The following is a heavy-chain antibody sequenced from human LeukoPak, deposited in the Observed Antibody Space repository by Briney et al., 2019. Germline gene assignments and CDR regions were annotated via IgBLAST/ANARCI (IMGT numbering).Heavy chain of an antibody. D-gene: IGHD3-10*01. Sequence: SETLSLTCNVSDYSISSVYYWGWIRQSPGKGLEWIGSIYHTGYTYYNPSLKSRITISLETSRTQFSLKLNSVTAADTAVYYCARHDGSGSCLYYFDYWGQGTLVTVSS. CDR2: IYHTGYT. CDR3: ARHDGSGSCLYYFDY. J-gene: IGHJ4*02. CDR1: DYSISSVYY. V-gene: IGHV4-38-2*02.